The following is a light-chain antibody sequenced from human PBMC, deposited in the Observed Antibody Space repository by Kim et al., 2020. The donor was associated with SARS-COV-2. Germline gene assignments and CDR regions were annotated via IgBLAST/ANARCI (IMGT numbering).Light chain of an antibody. CDR2: DAS. V-gene: IGKV1-27*01. Sequence: DLQMTQSPSFLSASVGDRVTITCRASQGISTYLAWYQQKPGKVPKVLIYDASILQSGFPSRFSGSGSGTHFTLTISSLQPEDVATYYCQKHDSAPHTFGQGTKLEI. CDR1: QGISTY. CDR3: QKHDSAPHT. J-gene: IGKJ2*01.